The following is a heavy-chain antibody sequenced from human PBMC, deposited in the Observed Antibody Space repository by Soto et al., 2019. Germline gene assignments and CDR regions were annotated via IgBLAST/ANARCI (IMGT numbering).Heavy chain of an antibody. CDR3: ATGRLWRYYYDSSGYYPY. CDR2: FDPEDGET. D-gene: IGHD3-22*01. CDR1: GYALTELS. J-gene: IGHJ4*02. V-gene: IGHV1-24*01. Sequence: ASVRVSCKVSGYALTELSMHWVRQAPGKGLEWMGGFDPEDGETIYAQKFQGRVTMTEDTSTDTAYMELSSLRSEDTAVYYCATGRLWRYYYDSSGYYPYWGQGTRVTVSS.